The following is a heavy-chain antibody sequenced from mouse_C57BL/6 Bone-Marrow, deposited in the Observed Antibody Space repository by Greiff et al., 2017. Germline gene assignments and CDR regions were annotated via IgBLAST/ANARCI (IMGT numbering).Heavy chain of an antibody. CDR3: AGVYGSSREDWYFDV. CDR2: ISDGGSYT. Sequence: EVKLMESGGGLVKPGGSLKLSCAASGFTFSSYAMFWVRQPPAKRLVWVATISDGGSYTYYPENEKGRFTIARDNAKNNLYMQMMQLKSEDAAKCDSAGVYGSSREDWYFDVWGTGTTVTVSS. J-gene: IGHJ1*03. D-gene: IGHD1-1*01. V-gene: IGHV5-4*03. CDR1: GFTFSSYA.